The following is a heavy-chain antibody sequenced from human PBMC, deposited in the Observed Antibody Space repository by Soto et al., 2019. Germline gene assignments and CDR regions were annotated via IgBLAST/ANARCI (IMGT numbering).Heavy chain of an antibody. V-gene: IGHV1-8*01. Sequence: GASVKVSFKACGYTFTSYDINWLRQATGQGLEWMGWMNPNSGNTGYAQKFQGRVTMTRNTSISTAYMELSSLRSEDTAVYYCARGEAYSSSWYGGIFYYYYYGMDVWGQGTTVTVSS. CDR2: MNPNSGNT. J-gene: IGHJ6*02. CDR3: ARGEAYSSSWYGGIFYYYYYGMDV. CDR1: GYTFTSYD. D-gene: IGHD6-13*01.